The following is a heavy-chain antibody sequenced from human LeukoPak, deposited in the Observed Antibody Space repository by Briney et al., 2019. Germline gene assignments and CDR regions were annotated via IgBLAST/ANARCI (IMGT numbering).Heavy chain of an antibody. Sequence: GASVKVSCKASGYTFTSYGISWVRQAPGQGLEWMGLISSYNGNTKDAQNFQGRVTMTTDTSTRTAYMELRSLRSDDPGVSYCAREGITIFGVGHYYYMDVWGKGTTVTVSS. V-gene: IGHV1-18*01. J-gene: IGHJ6*03. CDR1: GYTFTSYG. D-gene: IGHD3-3*01. CDR3: AREGITIFGVGHYYYMDV. CDR2: ISSYNGNT.